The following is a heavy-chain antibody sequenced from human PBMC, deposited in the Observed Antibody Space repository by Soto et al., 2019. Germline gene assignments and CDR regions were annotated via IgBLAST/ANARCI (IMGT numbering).Heavy chain of an antibody. D-gene: IGHD6-19*01. CDR1: GFAFSSHP. J-gene: IGHJ3*02. CDR2: ISDGGDLT. CDR3: ARLVIGSSSAFDI. Sequence: VQLLESGGGLAQPGGSLRLSCAASGFAFSSHPMSWVRQAPEKGLEWVSGISDGGDLTYNAASVKGRFTISRDNSEFTLDLQMNSLRAEHTAVYYCARLVIGSSSAFDILGPGTIVTVSS. V-gene: IGHV3-23*01.